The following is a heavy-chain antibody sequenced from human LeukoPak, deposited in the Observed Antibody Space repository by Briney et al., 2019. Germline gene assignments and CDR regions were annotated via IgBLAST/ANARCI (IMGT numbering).Heavy chain of an antibody. Sequence: GGSLGLSCAASGFTFSKYWMTWVRQAPGKGLEWVSSISSSSSYIYYADSVKGRFTISRDNAKNSLYLQMNSLRAEDTAVYYCARDAKYYYDSSGPQGAYWGQGTLVTVSS. D-gene: IGHD3-22*01. CDR3: ARDAKYYYDSSGPQGAY. V-gene: IGHV3-21*01. J-gene: IGHJ4*02. CDR2: ISSSSSYI. CDR1: GFTFSKYW.